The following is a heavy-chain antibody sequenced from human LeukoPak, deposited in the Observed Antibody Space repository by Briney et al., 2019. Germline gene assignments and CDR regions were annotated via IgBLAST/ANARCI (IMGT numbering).Heavy chain of an antibody. J-gene: IGHJ4*02. CDR1: GFTFSSYG. D-gene: IGHD4-11*01. V-gene: IGHV3-33*06. Sequence: GGSLRLSCAASGFTFSSYGMHWVRQAPGKGLEWVAVIWYDGSNKYYADSVKGRLTISRDNSKNTLYLQMNSLRAEDTAVYYRAKGRDSNFDYWGQGTLVTVSS. CDR2: IWYDGSNK. CDR3: AKGRDSNFDY.